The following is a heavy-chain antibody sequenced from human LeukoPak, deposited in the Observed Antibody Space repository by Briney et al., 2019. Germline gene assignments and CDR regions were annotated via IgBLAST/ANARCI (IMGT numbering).Heavy chain of an antibody. D-gene: IGHD4-17*01. Sequence: SETLSLTCTVSGGSFSSYYWSWIRQPPGKGLEWIGYMYYSGSTNYNPSLKSRVTISVDTSKNQFSLKLSSVTAADTAVYYCAGGMTTATRFDYWGQGTLVTVSS. J-gene: IGHJ4*02. CDR1: GGSFSSYY. CDR3: AGGMTTATRFDY. V-gene: IGHV4-59*01. CDR2: MYYSGST.